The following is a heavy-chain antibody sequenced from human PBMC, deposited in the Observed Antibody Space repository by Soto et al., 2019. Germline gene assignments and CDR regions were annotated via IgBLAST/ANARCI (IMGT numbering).Heavy chain of an antibody. CDR2: IHYKWRT. CDR1: GGSITGTYYY. D-gene: IGHD3-10*01. CDR3: ARHGSGTYYPIDY. Sequence: QLQLQESGPGLVKPSETLSLTCTVSGGSITGTYYYWGWLRQSPGKGLEDIGSIHYKWRTYYNQSLQGRVPVSVATSKSQFSLRLVSVTAADTAVYFCARHGSGTYYPIDYWGQGTRVTFSS. V-gene: IGHV4-39*01. J-gene: IGHJ4*02.